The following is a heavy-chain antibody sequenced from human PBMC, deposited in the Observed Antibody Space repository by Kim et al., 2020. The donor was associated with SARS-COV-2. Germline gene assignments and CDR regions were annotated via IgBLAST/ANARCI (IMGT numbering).Heavy chain of an antibody. CDR2: ISYDGSNK. CDR1: GFTFSSYA. Sequence: GGSLRLSCAASGFTFSSYAMHWVRQAPGKGLEWGAVISYDGSNKYYADSVKGRFTISRDNSKNTLYLQMNSLRAEDTAVYYCAREGLPPGAPFDYWGQGTLVTVSS. D-gene: IGHD1-26*01. J-gene: IGHJ4*02. CDR3: AREGLPPGAPFDY. V-gene: IGHV3-30*04.